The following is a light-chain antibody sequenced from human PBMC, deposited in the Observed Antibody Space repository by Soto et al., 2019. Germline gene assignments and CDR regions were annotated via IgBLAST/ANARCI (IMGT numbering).Light chain of an antibody. Sequence: QSVLTQSSSASASLGSSVKLTCTLSSGHSSYIIAWHQQQPGKAHRYLMNLEGSGSFNKGTGVPDRFSGSSSGADRYLTISNLQFEDEADYYCESWDINTHVVFGGGTTLPAL. V-gene: IGLV4-60*02. CDR1: SGHSSYI. CDR2: LEGSGSF. CDR3: ESWDINTHVV. J-gene: IGLJ2*01.